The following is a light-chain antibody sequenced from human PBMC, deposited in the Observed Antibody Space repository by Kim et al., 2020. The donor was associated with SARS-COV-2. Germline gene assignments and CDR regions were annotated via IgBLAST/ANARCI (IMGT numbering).Light chain of an antibody. CDR1: QDISDY. CDR3: LQYEELPLT. CDR2: GAT. Sequence: ASVGDRVTITCQASQDISDYLNWYQHKPGQAPKLLILGATSVESGVPSRFSGLGSGTHFTLGIDSLQSEDFATYYCLQYEELPLTFGGGTKVDIK. V-gene: IGKV1-33*01. J-gene: IGKJ4*01.